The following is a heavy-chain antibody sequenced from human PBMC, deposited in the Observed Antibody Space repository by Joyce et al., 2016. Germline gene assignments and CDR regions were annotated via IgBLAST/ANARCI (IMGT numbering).Heavy chain of an antibody. CDR3: ARGGISYYYAMDV. V-gene: IGHV3-21*01. CDR1: GSTFSSSS. Sequence: RLSCEASGSTFSSSSMSWFRQAPGNGLEWVAAISGTSYYIFHAETVRGRFTVSRDNAKKTLYLQMNSLRAEDSAVFYCARGGISYYYAMDVWGQGTTVTVSS. CDR2: ISGTSYYI. J-gene: IGHJ6*02. D-gene: IGHD3-16*01.